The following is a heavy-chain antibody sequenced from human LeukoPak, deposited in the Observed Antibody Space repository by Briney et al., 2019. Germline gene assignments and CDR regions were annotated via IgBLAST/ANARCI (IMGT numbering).Heavy chain of an antibody. V-gene: IGHV1-69*13. CDR1: GGTFSSYA. Sequence: SVKVSCKASGGTFSSYAISWVRQAPGQGLEWMGGIIPIFGTANYAQKFQGRVTITADESTSTAYMELSSLRSEDTAVYYCARESYDSSGYYDTRGVQGRFDYWGQGTLVTVSS. J-gene: IGHJ4*02. CDR3: ARESYDSSGYYDTRGVQGRFDY. CDR2: IIPIFGTA. D-gene: IGHD3-22*01.